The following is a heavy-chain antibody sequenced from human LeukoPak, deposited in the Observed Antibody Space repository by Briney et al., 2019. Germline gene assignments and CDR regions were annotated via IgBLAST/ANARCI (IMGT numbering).Heavy chain of an antibody. D-gene: IGHD3-16*01. Sequence: SVKVSCKASGGTFSSYAISWVRQAPGQGLEWMGRIIPILGIANYAQKFQGRVTITADKSTSTAYMELSSLGSEDTAVYYCARDGGSPDWFDPWGQGTLVTVSS. J-gene: IGHJ5*02. V-gene: IGHV1-69*04. CDR2: IIPILGIA. CDR3: ARDGGSPDWFDP. CDR1: GGTFSSYA.